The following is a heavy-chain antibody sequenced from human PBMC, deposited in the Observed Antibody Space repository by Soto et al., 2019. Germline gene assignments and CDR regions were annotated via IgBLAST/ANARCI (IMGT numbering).Heavy chain of an antibody. D-gene: IGHD2-8*01. CDR3: VSWVYAHFDC. J-gene: IGHJ4*02. CDR1: GFTFSSRP. V-gene: IGHV3-23*01. Sequence: GSLRLSCVASGFTFSSRPMTWVRQAPGKGLEGVSTLNDNGENTHHEDSVKGRFTISRDNSRNTLDLQMNSLRAEDTALYYCVSWVYAHFDCWGQGTPVTVSS. CDR2: LNDNGENT.